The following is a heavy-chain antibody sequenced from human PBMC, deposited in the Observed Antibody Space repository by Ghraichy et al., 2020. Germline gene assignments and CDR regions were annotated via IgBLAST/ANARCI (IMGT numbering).Heavy chain of an antibody. D-gene: IGHD3-10*01. J-gene: IGHJ4*02. CDR1: GGPISSYY. Sequence: TLSLTCTVSGGPISSYYWSWIRQPPGKGLEWIGYIYYSGSTNYNPSLKSRVTISVDTSKNQFSLKLSSVTAADTAVYYCARVPSGFRELHIDYWGQGTLVTVSS. CDR3: ARVPSGFRELHIDY. CDR2: IYYSGST. V-gene: IGHV4-59*01.